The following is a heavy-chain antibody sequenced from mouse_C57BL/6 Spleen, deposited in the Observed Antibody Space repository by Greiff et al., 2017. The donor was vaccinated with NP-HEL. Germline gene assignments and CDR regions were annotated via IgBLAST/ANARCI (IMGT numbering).Heavy chain of an antibody. CDR2: ISSGGSYT. D-gene: IGHD1-1*01. J-gene: IGHJ3*01. CDR3: ARDGSSSLAY. V-gene: IGHV5-6*01. CDR1: GFTFSSYG. Sequence: EVKLVESGGDLVKPGGSLKLSCAASGFTFSSYGMSWVRQTPDKRLEWVATISSGGSYTYYPDSVKGRFTISRDNAKNTLYLQMGSLKSEDTAMYYCARDGSSSLAYWGQGTLVTVSA.